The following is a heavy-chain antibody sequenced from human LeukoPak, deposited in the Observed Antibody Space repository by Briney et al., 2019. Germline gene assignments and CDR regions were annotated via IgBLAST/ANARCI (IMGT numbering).Heavy chain of an antibody. CDR3: ARDGAAAGDSYYYCGMDV. CDR1: GYTFTSYG. CDR2: ISAYNGNT. Sequence: ASVKVSCKASGYTFTSYGISWVRQAPGQGLEWMGWISAYNGNTNYAQKLQGRVTMTTDTSTSTAYMELRSLRSDDTAVYYCARDGAAAGDSYYYCGMDVWGQGTTVTVSS. J-gene: IGHJ6*02. D-gene: IGHD6-13*01. V-gene: IGHV1-18*01.